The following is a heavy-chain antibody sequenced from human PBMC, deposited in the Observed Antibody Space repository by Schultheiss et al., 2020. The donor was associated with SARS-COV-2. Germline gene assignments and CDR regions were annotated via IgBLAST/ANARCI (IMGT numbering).Heavy chain of an antibody. CDR1: GFSFDSFA. CDR3: ARGGFGGSYSPSYFDY. D-gene: IGHD1-26*01. J-gene: IGHJ4*02. CDR2: ISNTGSKT. Sequence: GGSLRLSCAAFGFSFDSFAMSWVRQTPGKGLEWVSGISNTGSKTSYADSVKGRFTISRDNSKSTLFLQMTSLRVEDTAVYYCARGGFGGSYSPSYFDYWGQGTLVTVSS. V-gene: IGHV3-23*01.